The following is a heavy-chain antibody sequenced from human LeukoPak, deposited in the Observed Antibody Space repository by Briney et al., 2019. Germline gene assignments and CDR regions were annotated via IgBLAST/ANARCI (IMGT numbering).Heavy chain of an antibody. Sequence: GASVKVSCKASGGTFSSYAISWVRQAPGQGLEWMGGIIPIFGTANYAQKFQGRVTITADESTSTAYMELSSLRSEDTAVYYCAREGPGIAVAGTVIYPYWDQGTLVTVSS. J-gene: IGHJ4*02. CDR1: GGTFSSYA. V-gene: IGHV1-69*13. CDR2: IIPIFGTA. CDR3: AREGPGIAVAGTVIYPY. D-gene: IGHD6-19*01.